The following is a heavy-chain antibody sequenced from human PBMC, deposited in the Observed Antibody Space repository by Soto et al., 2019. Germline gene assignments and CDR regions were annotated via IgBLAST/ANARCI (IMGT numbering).Heavy chain of an antibody. Sequence: LRLSCAASGFTFSHYAMSCVRQAPGKGLEWVSAISCSGGSTYYETSVKGRFTIARDNSNNTMYLQMNALRAEDTAVYYCAKDKGSGSYPYYNYGMDVGGPGTTVTVYS. D-gene: IGHD3-22*01. CDR1: GFTFSHYA. CDR3: AKDKGSGSYPYYNYGMDV. V-gene: IGHV3-23*01. J-gene: IGHJ6*02. CDR2: ISCSGGST.